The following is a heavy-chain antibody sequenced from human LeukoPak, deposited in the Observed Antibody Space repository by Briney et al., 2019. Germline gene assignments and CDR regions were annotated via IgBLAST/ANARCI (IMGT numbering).Heavy chain of an antibody. D-gene: IGHD6-6*01. Sequence: GGSLRLSCAASGFTFSSYWMSWVRQAPGKGLEWVANINQDGSEKYFVDSVKGRFTISRDNAKNSLYLQMNSLRAEDTAVYYCAKDSDSSSPPFDYWGQGTLVTVSS. V-gene: IGHV3-7*01. CDR1: GFTFSSYW. CDR3: AKDSDSSSPPFDY. CDR2: INQDGSEK. J-gene: IGHJ4*02.